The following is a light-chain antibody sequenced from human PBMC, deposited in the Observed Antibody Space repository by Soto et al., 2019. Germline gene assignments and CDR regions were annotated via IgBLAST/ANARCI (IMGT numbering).Light chain of an antibody. CDR2: GAV. CDR3: QQYNGWLWT. Sequence: EIVLTQSPGTLSLSPGERATLSCRASQSVSSSYLAWYQQKPGQAPRLLIYGAVTRATGIPARFSGRGSGTEFTLTITSLQSEDFAVYFCQQYNGWLWTFGQGTKVDIK. V-gene: IGKV3-20*01. CDR1: QSVSSSY. J-gene: IGKJ1*01.